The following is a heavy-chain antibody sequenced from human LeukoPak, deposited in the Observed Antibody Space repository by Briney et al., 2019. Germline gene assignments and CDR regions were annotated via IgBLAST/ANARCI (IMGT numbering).Heavy chain of an antibody. J-gene: IGHJ6*02. D-gene: IGHD2-2*01. V-gene: IGHV1-18*01. CDR1: GYTSTSYG. CDR3: ARDIQAYCSSTSCYRYGMDV. CDR2: ISAYNGNT. Sequence: ASVKVSCKASGYTSTSYGISWVRQAPGQGLEWMGWISAYNGNTNYAQKLQGRVTMTTDTSTSTAYMELRSLRSDDTAVYYCARDIQAYCSSTSCYRYGMDVWGQGTTVTVSS.